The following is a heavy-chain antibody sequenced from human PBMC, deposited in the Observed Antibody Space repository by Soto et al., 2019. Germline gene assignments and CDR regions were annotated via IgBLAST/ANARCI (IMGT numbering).Heavy chain of an antibody. D-gene: IGHD3-9*01. V-gene: IGHV3-15*07. J-gene: IGHJ4*02. CDR1: GFTGSNAW. CDR3: TTYYDILNGPFDY. CDR2: IKSKTDGGTT. Sequence: VVSLRLSCAASGFTGSNAWINCVRQAPGKGLEWVGRIKSKTDGGTTDYAAPVKGRFTISIDDSKNTLYLQMNSLKPEDTAVYYCTTYYDILNGPFDYWGQGTLVTVSS.